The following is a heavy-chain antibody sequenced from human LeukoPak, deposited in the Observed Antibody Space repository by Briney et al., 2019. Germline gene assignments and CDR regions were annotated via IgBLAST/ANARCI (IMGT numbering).Heavy chain of an antibody. Sequence: ASVKVSCKASGYTFTTYDINWVRQATGQGLEGMGWMNPNSGNTGYAQKFQGRVTMTRNTSISTAYMELSSLRSEDTAVYYGARGGYDFWSGYPGREGVYYYTDVWGKATTVTVPS. D-gene: IGHD3-3*01. CDR3: ARGGYDFWSGYPGREGVYYYTDV. CDR1: GYTFTTYD. CDR2: MNPNSGNT. J-gene: IGHJ6*03. V-gene: IGHV1-8*01.